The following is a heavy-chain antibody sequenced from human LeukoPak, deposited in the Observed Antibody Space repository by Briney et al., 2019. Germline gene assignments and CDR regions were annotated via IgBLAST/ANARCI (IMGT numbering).Heavy chain of an antibody. V-gene: IGHV1-24*01. CDR2: FDPEDGET. CDR1: GYTLTELS. D-gene: IGHD6-6*01. CDR3: PTVKYSSSSDGYNWFDP. J-gene: IGHJ5*02. Sequence: GASVKVSCKVSGYTLTELSMHWVRQAPGKGLEWMGGFDPEDGETIYAQKFQGRVTMTEDTSTDTAYMEQSSLRSEDTAVYYCPTVKYSSSSDGYNWFDPWGQGTLVTVSS.